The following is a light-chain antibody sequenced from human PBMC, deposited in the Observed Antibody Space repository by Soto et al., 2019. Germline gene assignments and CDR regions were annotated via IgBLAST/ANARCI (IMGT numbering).Light chain of an antibody. Sequence: EIVMTQSPATLSVSPGERATLSCRASQSVSSNLAWYQQKPGQAPRLLIYGASARATGIPARFSGSGSGTEFTLPISSLPSADFAIYYCQQYNNWPPGTFGQGTKLEIK. V-gene: IGKV3-15*01. CDR3: QQYNNWPPGT. CDR2: GAS. J-gene: IGKJ2*01. CDR1: QSVSSN.